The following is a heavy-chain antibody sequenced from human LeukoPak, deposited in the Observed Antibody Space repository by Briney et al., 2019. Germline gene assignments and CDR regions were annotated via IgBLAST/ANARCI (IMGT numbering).Heavy chain of an antibody. Sequence: PSETLSLTCTVSGGSISSSSYYWGWIRQPPGKGLEWIGSIYYSGSTYYNPSLKSRVTISVDTSKNQFSLKLSSVTAADTAVYYCARRSLQVKSGSYYRYFDYWGQGTLVTVSS. J-gene: IGHJ4*02. CDR1: GGSISSSSYY. D-gene: IGHD1-26*01. CDR2: IYYSGST. CDR3: ARRSLQVKSGSYYRYFDY. V-gene: IGHV4-39*07.